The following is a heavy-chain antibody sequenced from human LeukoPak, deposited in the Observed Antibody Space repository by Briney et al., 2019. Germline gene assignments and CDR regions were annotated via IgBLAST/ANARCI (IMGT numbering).Heavy chain of an antibody. CDR3: ARDQAI. CDR2: INPSGGST. J-gene: IGHJ3*02. V-gene: IGHV1-46*01. Sequence: VASVKVSCKPSGYTFTDYAINWVRQAPGQGLEWMGIINPSGGSTSYAQKFQGRVTMTRDTSTSTVYMELSSLRSEDTAVYYCARDQAIWGQGTMVTVSS. CDR1: GYTFTDYA.